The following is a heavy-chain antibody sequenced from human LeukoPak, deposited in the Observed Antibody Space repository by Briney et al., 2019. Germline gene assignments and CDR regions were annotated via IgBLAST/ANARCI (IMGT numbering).Heavy chain of an antibody. CDR3: ARDRLGATHY. CDR2: IYTSGST. D-gene: IGHD1-26*01. J-gene: IGHJ4*02. CDR1: GGSISSGSYY. Sequence: PSETLSLTCTVSGGSISSGSYYWSWIRQPAGKGLEWIGRIYTSGSTNYNPSLKSRVTISVDTSKNQFSLKLSSVTAADTAVYYCARDRLGATHYWGQGTLVTVSS. V-gene: IGHV4-61*02.